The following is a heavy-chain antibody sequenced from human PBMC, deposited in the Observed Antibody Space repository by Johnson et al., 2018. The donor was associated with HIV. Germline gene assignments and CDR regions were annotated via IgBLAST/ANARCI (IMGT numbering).Heavy chain of an antibody. CDR2: MWYDGSNK. Sequence: QVQLVESGGGVVQPGRSLRLSCAASGFTFSTYGMHWVRQAPGKGLEWVAVMWYDGSNKYYADSVKGRFTISRDNSKNTLYLQMNSLRAEDTALYYCGRDQAPWGDDAFDIWGQGTMVIVSS. J-gene: IGHJ3*02. D-gene: IGHD3-16*01. CDR1: GFTFSTYG. V-gene: IGHV3-33*01. CDR3: GRDQAPWGDDAFDI.